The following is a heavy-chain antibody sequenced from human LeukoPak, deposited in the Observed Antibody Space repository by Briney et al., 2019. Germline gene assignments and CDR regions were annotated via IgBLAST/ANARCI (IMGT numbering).Heavy chain of an antibody. V-gene: IGHV3-30-3*01. CDR3: ARAVVVVAATVAFDI. Sequence: GGSLRLSCAASGFTFSSYAMHWVRQAPGKGLEWVAVISYDGSNKYYADSVKGRFTISRDNSKNTLYLQMNSLRAEDTAVYYCARAVVVVAATVAFDIWGQGTMVTVSS. CDR1: GFTFSSYA. J-gene: IGHJ3*02. D-gene: IGHD2-15*01. CDR2: ISYDGSNK.